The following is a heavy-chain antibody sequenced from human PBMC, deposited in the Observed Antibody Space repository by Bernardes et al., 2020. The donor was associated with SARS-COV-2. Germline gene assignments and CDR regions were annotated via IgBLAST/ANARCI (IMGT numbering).Heavy chain of an antibody. CDR2: IGTDNRDT. V-gene: IGHV1-18*01. CDR3: ARESSVAADALSLDY. J-gene: IGHJ4*02. CDR1: GYTFSNFG. D-gene: IGHD6-13*01. Sequence: ASVKVSCKASGYTFSNFGISWVRQAPGQGLEWMGWIGTDNRDTNYAQKFQGRVTMTTDTSTSTAYMELRSLKSDDTAMYYCARESSVAADALSLDYWGQGTLVTVSS.